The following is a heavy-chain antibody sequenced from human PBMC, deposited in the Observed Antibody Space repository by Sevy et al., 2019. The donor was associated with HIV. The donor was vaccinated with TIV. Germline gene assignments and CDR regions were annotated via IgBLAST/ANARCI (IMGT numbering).Heavy chain of an antibody. CDR1: GFTFSSYG. J-gene: IGHJ4*02. D-gene: IGHD3-22*01. CDR2: ISYDGSNK. V-gene: IGHV3-30*18. Sequence: GGSLRLSCAASGFTFSSYGMHWVRQAPGKGPEWVAVISYDGSNKYYADSVKGRFTISRDNSKNTLYLQMNSLRAEDTAVYYCAKAYYYDSSGIDYWGQGTLVTVSS. CDR3: AKAYYYDSSGIDY.